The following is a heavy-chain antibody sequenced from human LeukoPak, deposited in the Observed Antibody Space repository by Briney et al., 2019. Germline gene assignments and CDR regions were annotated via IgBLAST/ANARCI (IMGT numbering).Heavy chain of an antibody. D-gene: IGHD4-23*01. Sequence: SETLSLTCAVSGYSLSSGYYWGWIRQPPGKGLEWIGSIYHSGSTYYNPSLKSRVTISVDTSKNQFSLKLSSGTAAATAVYYCARQGGNWGNYYMDVWGKGTTVTVSS. CDR3: ARQGGNWGNYYMDV. CDR1: GYSLSSGYY. V-gene: IGHV4-38-2*01. J-gene: IGHJ6*03. CDR2: IYHSGST.